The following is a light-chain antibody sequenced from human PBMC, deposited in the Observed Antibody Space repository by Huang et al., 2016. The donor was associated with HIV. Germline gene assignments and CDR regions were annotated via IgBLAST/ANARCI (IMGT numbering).Light chain of an antibody. V-gene: IGKV3-15*01. CDR3: QQYNNWWT. Sequence: EIVMTQSPATLSMSPGERATLSCRASQSVSSNLAWYQQKPGQAPRLLIYGASTRATGIPVRFSGSVSGTEFTLTISSLQSEDFAVYYCQQYNNWWTFGQGTKVEIK. CDR1: QSVSSN. CDR2: GAS. J-gene: IGKJ1*01.